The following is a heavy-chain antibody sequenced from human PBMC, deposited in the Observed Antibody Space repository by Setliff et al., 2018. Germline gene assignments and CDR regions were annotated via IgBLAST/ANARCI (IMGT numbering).Heavy chain of an antibody. D-gene: IGHD3-22*01. J-gene: IGHJ4*02. CDR3: ARGALYYDSSGYYPDY. V-gene: IGHV1-2*06. Sequence: VASVKVSCKASGYTFTSYDINWVRQATGQGLEWMGRINPNSGGTNYAQKFQGRVTMTRDTSISTVYMELSRLRSDDTAVYYCARGALYYDSSGYYPDYWGQGTLVTVSS. CDR1: GYTFTSYD. CDR2: INPNSGGT.